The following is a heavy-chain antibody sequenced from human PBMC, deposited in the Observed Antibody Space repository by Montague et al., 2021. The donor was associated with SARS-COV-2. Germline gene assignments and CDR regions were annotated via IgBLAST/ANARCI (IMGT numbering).Heavy chain of an antibody. CDR1: GGSISSGSYY. Sequence: TLSLTRTVSGGSISSGSYYWSWIRQPAGKGLEWIGRISISGSTNYNPSLKSRVTISVDTSKNQFSLKLSSVTAADTAVYYCARDIAVAGLFDYWGQGTLVTGSS. CDR2: ISISGST. D-gene: IGHD6-19*01. CDR3: ARDIAVAGLFDY. J-gene: IGHJ4*02. V-gene: IGHV4-61*02.